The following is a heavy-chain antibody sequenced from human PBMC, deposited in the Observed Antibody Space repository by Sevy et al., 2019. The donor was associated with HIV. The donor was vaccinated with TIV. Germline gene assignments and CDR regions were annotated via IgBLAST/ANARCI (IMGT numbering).Heavy chain of an antibody. CDR1: GFTVSSYA. CDR2: LCGSGGST. V-gene: IGHV3-23*01. J-gene: IGHJ1*01. Sequence: GGSLRLSCAASGFTVSSYAMSWVRQAPGKGLEWVSALCGSGGSTYYADSVKGRFTISTDNSKNTQYLQMNSLRAEDTAVYYCAKSPKYGSGSYYTVAEYFQHWGQGTLVTVSS. CDR3: AKSPKYGSGSYYTVAEYFQH. D-gene: IGHD3-10*01.